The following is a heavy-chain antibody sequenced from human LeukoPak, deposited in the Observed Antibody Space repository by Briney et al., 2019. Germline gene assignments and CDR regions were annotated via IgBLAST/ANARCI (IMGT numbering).Heavy chain of an antibody. Sequence: PGGSERLSCAASGFTFSIYSMNWVRQAPGKGLEWLSSITSSSHHIYYADSVKGRFTISRDNVQNSLYLQMNSLRAEDTAMYYCARDRGYFDNWGQGTRVTLFS. CDR2: ITSSSHHI. CDR3: ARDRGYFDN. V-gene: IGHV3-21*03. J-gene: IGHJ4*02. CDR1: GFTFSIYS.